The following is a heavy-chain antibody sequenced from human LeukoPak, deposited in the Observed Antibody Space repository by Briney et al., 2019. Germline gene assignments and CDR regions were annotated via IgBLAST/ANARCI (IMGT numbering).Heavy chain of an antibody. D-gene: IGHD3-9*01. J-gene: IGHJ4*02. V-gene: IGHV3-23*01. Sequence: PGGSLRLSCAASGFTFSSYAMSWVRQAPGKGLEWVAAISGSGGSTYYADSVKGRFTISRDNSKNTLYLQMNSLRAEDTAVYYCASGYDILTGYYNYQYWGQGTLVTVSS. CDR3: ASGYDILTGYYNYQY. CDR1: GFTFSSYA. CDR2: ISGSGGST.